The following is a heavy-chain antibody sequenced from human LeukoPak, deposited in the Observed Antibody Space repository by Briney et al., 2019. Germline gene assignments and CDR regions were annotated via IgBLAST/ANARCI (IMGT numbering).Heavy chain of an antibody. CDR2: INGDGTET. V-gene: IGHV3-23*01. J-gene: IGHJ4*02. CDR1: GLIFRNYA. D-gene: IGHD4-11*01. Sequence: GGSLRLSCTASGLIFRNYAMAWVRPAPRKELEWVSTINGDGTETFYTDSGKGRFTISRDNSQNTHYLQMSSLRAEDTGIYYCAKGGHYSFFAYWGQGTLVTVSS. CDR3: AKGGHYSFFAY.